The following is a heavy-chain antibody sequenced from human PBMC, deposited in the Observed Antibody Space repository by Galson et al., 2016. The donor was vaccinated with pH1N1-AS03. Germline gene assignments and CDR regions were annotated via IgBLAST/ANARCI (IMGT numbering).Heavy chain of an antibody. CDR1: GYTFTSYY. Sequence: SVKVSCKASGYTFTSYYMHWVRQAPGQGLEWMGIIIPGDGRTNYALKFQGRVTMTRDTSTSTVYMDLSGLRSEDTAVYYCAREFRGGLFDYWGQGILVTVSS. CDR3: AREFRGGLFDY. J-gene: IGHJ4*02. D-gene: IGHD3-10*01. CDR2: IIPGDGRT. V-gene: IGHV1-46*01.